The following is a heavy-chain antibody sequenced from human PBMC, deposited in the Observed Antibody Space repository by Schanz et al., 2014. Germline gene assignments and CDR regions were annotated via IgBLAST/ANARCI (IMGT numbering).Heavy chain of an antibody. D-gene: IGHD2-2*01. CDR3: ARDRRRYCSTASCLHDNWFDP. V-gene: IGHV1-69*04. CDR1: GGTFSSYA. Sequence: QVQLVQSGAEVKKPGSPVKVSCKSSGGTFSSYAISWVRQAPGQGLEWMGRIIPILGIATYAQKFQGRLMITADKSTSTAYMELSSLRSEDTAMYYCARDRRRYCSTASCLHDNWFDPWGQGTLVIVSS. J-gene: IGHJ5*02. CDR2: IIPILGIA.